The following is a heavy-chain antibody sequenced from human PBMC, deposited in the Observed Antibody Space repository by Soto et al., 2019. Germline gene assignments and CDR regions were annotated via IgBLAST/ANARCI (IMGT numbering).Heavy chain of an antibody. J-gene: IGHJ5*02. D-gene: IGHD2-2*01. CDR3: ARDRRGYCISTSCYAWFDP. CDR2: IIPILGIA. Sequence: GASVKVSCKASGGTFSSYTISWVRQAPGQGLEWMGRIIPILGIANYAQKFQGRVTITADKSTSTAYMELSSLRSEDTAVYYCARDRRGYCISTSCYAWFDPWGQGTLVTVSS. V-gene: IGHV1-69*04. CDR1: GGTFSSYT.